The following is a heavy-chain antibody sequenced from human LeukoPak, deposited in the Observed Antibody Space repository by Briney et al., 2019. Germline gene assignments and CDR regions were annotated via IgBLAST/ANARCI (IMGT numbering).Heavy chain of an antibody. Sequence: PGGSLRLSCAASGFTFDDYAMHWVRQAPGKGLEWVAVIWYDGSNKYYADSVKGRFTISRDNSKNTLYLQMNSLRAEDTAVYYCARDFAILAAESNSFDYWGQGTLVTVSS. CDR1: GFTFDDYA. D-gene: IGHD3-3*01. J-gene: IGHJ4*02. CDR3: ARDFAILAAESNSFDY. V-gene: IGHV3-33*08. CDR2: IWYDGSNK.